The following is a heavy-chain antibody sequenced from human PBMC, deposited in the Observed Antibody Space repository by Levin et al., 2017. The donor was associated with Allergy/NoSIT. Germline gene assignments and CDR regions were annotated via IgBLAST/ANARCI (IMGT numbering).Heavy chain of an antibody. CDR2: IWYDGSKT. V-gene: IGHV3-33*01. CDR1: GFTFSNYG. D-gene: IGHD3-10*01. Sequence: GESLKISCAASGFTFSNYGMHWVRQAPGKGLEWVTIIWYDGSKTYYSDSVKGRFTIFRDNSKNTVYLQMNSLSLDDTAVYYCARARGDYGYYFDYWGQGTLVTVSS. J-gene: IGHJ4*02. CDR3: ARARGDYGYYFDY.